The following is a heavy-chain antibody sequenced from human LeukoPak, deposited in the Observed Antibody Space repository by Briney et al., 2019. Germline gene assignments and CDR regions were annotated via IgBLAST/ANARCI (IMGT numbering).Heavy chain of an antibody. J-gene: IGHJ5*02. CDR2: ISKSGSTI. CDR3: ASLGDGNWFDP. CDR1: GFTFSDYY. D-gene: IGHD2-21*02. V-gene: IGHV3-11*01. Sequence: AGGSLRLSCAASGFTFSDYYMSWIRQAPGKGLEWISDISKSGSTISYADSVKGRFTISRDNAKNSLYLQMTSLRAEDTAMYYCASLGDGNWFDPWGQGTLVTVSS.